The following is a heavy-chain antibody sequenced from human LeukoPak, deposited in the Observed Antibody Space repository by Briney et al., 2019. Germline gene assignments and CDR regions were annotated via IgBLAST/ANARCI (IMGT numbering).Heavy chain of an antibody. CDR2: ISSSSSYL. D-gene: IGHD4-11*01. CDR1: GFTFSSYS. J-gene: IGHJ6*03. CDR3: AREDYSNKYYYYYMDV. V-gene: IGHV3-21*01. Sequence: GGSLRLSCAASGFTFSSYSMNWVRQAPGKGLEGVSSISSSSSYLYYADSVKGRFTISRENAKNSLYLQMNSLRAEDTAVYYCAREDYSNKYYYYYMDVWGKGTTVTVSS.